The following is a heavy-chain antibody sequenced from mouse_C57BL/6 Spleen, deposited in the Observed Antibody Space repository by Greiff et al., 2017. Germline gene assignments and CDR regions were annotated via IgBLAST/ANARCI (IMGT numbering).Heavy chain of an antibody. J-gene: IGHJ1*03. CDR2: IIPNNGST. V-gene: IGHV1-18*01. D-gene: IGHD1-1*02. Sequence: EVQLQQSGPELVKPGASVKIPCKASGYSFTDYNMDWVKQSHGKSLEWIGDIIPNNGSTIYNPKFKGKATLTVDKSSSTAYMELHSLTSEDTAAYDCARGVYYYYGSEGDIDVWGTGTTVTVSS. CDR3: ARGVYYYYGSEGDIDV. CDR1: GYSFTDYN.